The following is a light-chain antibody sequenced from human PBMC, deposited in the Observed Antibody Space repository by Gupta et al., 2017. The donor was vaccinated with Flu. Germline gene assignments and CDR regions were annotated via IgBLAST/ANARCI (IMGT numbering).Light chain of an antibody. Sequence: QSALTQPPSASGSPGQSVTISCPGTGYGAVNYNYVSWYQQHPGKAPRLLIYEVSKRPSGVPIRFSGSKSGNTASLTVSGLQADDEADYYCSSYGDRNNVWVFGGGTRLTVL. CDR3: SSYGDRNNVWV. CDR2: EVS. CDR1: GYGAVNYNY. J-gene: IGLJ3*02. V-gene: IGLV2-8*01.